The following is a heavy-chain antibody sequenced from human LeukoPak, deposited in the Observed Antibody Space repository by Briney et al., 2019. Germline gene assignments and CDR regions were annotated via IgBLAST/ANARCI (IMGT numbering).Heavy chain of an antibody. J-gene: IGHJ3*02. D-gene: IGHD3-9*01. CDR1: GGSFSGYY. CDR3: ARWSMDYDILTGLREDAFDI. Sequence: SETLSLTCAVYGGSFSGYYWSWIRQPPGKGLEWIGEINHSGSTNYNPSLKSRVTISVDTSKNQFSLQLSSVTAADTAVYYCARWSMDYDILTGLREDAFDIWGQGTMVTVSS. CDR2: INHSGST. V-gene: IGHV4-34*01.